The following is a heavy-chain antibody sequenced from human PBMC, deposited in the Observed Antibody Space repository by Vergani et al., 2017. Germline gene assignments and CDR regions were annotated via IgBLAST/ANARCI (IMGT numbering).Heavy chain of an antibody. J-gene: IGHJ6*02. CDR1: GYTFTNYG. CDR2: ISAYNGNT. CDR3: GAGGGSSTSCYSNAYYYYGMDV. D-gene: IGHD2-2*02. V-gene: IGHV1-18*01. Sequence: QVQLVQSGAEVKKPGASVKVSCKASGYTFTNYGISWVRQAPGQGLEWMGWISAYNGNTNYAQKLRGRVTMTTDTSTSTAYMELRSLRSDDTAVYYCGAGGGSSTSCYSNAYYYYGMDVWGQGTTVTVSS.